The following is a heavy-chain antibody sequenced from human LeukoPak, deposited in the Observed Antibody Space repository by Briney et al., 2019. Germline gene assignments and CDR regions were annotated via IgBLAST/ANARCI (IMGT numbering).Heavy chain of an antibody. CDR2: IKQDGSEK. CDR3: ARERGWPLHYFDY. D-gene: IGHD5-24*01. CDR1: GFTFSSYW. V-gene: IGHV3-7*04. Sequence: GRSLRLSCAASGFTFSSYWMSWVRQAPGKGLEWVANIKQDGSEKYYVDSVKSRFTISRDNAENSLYLQMNSLRAEDTAVYYCARERGWPLHYFDYWGQGTLVTVSS. J-gene: IGHJ4*02.